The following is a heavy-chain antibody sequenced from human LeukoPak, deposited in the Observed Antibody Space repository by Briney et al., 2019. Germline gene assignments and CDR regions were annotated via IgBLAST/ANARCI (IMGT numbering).Heavy chain of an antibody. Sequence: ASVKVSCKASGYTFTSYGISWVRQAPGQGLEWMGWISAYNGNTVYEQKLQGRVTMTTDTSTSTAYMELRSLRSDDTAVYYCARTDFWSGYYGSWFDPWGQGTLVTVSS. CDR1: GYTFTSYG. CDR3: ARTDFWSGYYGSWFDP. V-gene: IGHV1-18*01. CDR2: ISAYNGNT. J-gene: IGHJ5*02. D-gene: IGHD3-3*01.